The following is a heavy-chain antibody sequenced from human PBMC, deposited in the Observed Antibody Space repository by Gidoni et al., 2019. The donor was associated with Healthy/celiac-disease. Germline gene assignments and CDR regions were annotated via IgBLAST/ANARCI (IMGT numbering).Heavy chain of an antibody. CDR1: GFTVSSTY. CDR2: IYSGGST. J-gene: IGHJ5*02. Sequence: EVQLVESGGGLIQPGGSLRLSCAASGFTVSSTYMSWVRQAPGKGVEWVSVIYSGGSTYYADSVKGRFTISRDNSKNTLYLQMNSLRAEDTAVYYCARVVAARPWGFDPWGQGTLVTVSS. CDR3: ARVVAARPWGFDP. V-gene: IGHV3-53*01. D-gene: IGHD2-15*01.